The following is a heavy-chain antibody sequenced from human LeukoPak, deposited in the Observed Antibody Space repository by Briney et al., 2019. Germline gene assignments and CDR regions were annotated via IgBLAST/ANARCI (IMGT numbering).Heavy chain of an antibody. Sequence: SEALSLTCTVSGGSISSYYWSWIRQPPGKGLEWIGNIYYSGSTNYNPSLKSRVTISVDTSKNQFSLKLSSVTAAYTAVYYCARRRNPGNTPGNWFDPWGQGTLVTVSS. J-gene: IGHJ5*02. CDR3: ARRRNPGNTPGNWFDP. V-gene: IGHV4-59*01. CDR1: GGSISSYY. D-gene: IGHD2-2*02. CDR2: IYYSGST.